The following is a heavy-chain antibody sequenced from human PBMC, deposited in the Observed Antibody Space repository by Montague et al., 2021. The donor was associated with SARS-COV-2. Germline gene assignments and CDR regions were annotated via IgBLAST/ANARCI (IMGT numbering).Heavy chain of an antibody. D-gene: IGHD3-10*01. CDR1: GFTFGDYA. CDR3: AKDISPYYYGSGGDY. J-gene: IGHJ4*02. Sequence: SLRLSCAASGFTFGDYAMHLVRQAPGKGLEWVSGISWDSGSIGYXXSLKGRFTISRDNAKNSLYLHMNSLRAEDTALYFCAKDISPYYYGSGGDYWGQGTLVTVSS. CDR2: ISWDSGSI. V-gene: IGHV3-9*01.